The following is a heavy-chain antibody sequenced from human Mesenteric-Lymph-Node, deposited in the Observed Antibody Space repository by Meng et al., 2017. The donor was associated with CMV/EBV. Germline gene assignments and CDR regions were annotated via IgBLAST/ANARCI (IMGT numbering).Heavy chain of an antibody. CDR2: MNPNSGNT. Sequence: ASVKVSCKASGYTFTSYDINWVRQATGQGLEWMGWMNPNSGNTGYAQKFQGRVTITRNTSISTAYMELSSLRSEDTAVYYCARDGSYYYDSSGYYPSSRFDYWGQGTLVTVSS. CDR3: ARDGSYYYDSSGYYPSSRFDY. D-gene: IGHD3-22*01. V-gene: IGHV1-8*03. J-gene: IGHJ4*02. CDR1: GYTFTSYD.